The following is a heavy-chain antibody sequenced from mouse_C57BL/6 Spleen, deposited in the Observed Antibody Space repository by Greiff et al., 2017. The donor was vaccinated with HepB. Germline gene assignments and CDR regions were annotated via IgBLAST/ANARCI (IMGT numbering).Heavy chain of an antibody. D-gene: IGHD1-1*01. J-gene: IGHJ1*03. CDR2: IYPNYGTT. CDR1: GYSFTDYN. Sequence: EVQLQQSGPELVKPGASVKISCKASGYSFTDYNMNWVKQSNGKSLEWIGVIYPNYGTTSSNQKFKGKATLTVDQSSSTAYMQLNSLTSEDAAVYYCARWGYGSSSWYFDVWGTGTTVTVSS. V-gene: IGHV1-39*01. CDR3: ARWGYGSSSWYFDV.